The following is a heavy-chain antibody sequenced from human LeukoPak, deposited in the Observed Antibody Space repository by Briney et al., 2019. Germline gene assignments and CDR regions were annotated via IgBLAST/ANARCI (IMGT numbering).Heavy chain of an antibody. CDR3: ARQGGSYFVGFDY. CDR2: IYPGDSYT. CDR1: GYSFTSYW. D-gene: IGHD1-26*01. V-gene: IGHV5-51*01. Sequence: GESLQISRKGSGYSFTSYWIGWVRQMPGKGLEWMGLIYPGDSYTRYSPSFQGQITISADKSISTAYLQWSSLKASDTAMYYCARQGGSYFVGFDYWGQGTLVTVSS. J-gene: IGHJ4*02.